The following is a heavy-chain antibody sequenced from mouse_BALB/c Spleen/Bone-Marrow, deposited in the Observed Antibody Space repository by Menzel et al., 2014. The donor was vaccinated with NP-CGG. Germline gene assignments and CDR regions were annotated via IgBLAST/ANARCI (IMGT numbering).Heavy chain of an antibody. CDR2: ISYSGST. Sequence: EVQLQESGPRLVKPSQTLSLTCSVTGDSITSGYWNWIRKFPGNKLECMGHISYSGSTYYNPSLKSRISITRDTSTNQYYLQLNSVTTEDTATYYCARRDYGKHFDVWGAGTTVTVSS. D-gene: IGHD2-1*01. V-gene: IGHV3-8*02. CDR3: ARRDYGKHFDV. CDR1: GDSITSGY. J-gene: IGHJ1*01.